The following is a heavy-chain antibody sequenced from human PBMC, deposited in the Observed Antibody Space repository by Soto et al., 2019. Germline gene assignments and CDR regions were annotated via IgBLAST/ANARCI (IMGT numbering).Heavy chain of an antibody. CDR1: GGSISSYY. V-gene: IGHV4-59*01. Sequence: SETLSLTCTVSGGSISSYYWSWIRQPPGKGLEWIGYIYYSGSTNYNPSLKSRVTISVDTSKNQFSPKLSSVTAADTAVYYCARASVYAIYYFDYWGQGTLVTVSS. J-gene: IGHJ4*02. D-gene: IGHD2-8*01. CDR3: ARASVYAIYYFDY. CDR2: IYYSGST.